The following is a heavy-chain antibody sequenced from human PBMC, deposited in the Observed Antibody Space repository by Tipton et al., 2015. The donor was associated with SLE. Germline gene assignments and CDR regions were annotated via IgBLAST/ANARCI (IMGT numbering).Heavy chain of an antibody. CDR2: IYYSGST. D-gene: IGHD2-2*01. J-gene: IGHJ6*03. V-gene: IGHV4-61*08. Sequence: TLSLTCTVSGDSIRTNDYYWAWIRQPPGKGLEWIGYIYYSGSTNYNPSLKSRVTISVDTSKNQFSLKLSSVTAADTAVYYCAREGRYPYYYYYMDVWGKGTTVTVSS. CDR1: GDSIRTNDYY. CDR3: AREGRYPYYYYYMDV.